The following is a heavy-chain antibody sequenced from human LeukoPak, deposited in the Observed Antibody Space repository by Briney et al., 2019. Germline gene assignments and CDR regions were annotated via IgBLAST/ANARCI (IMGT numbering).Heavy chain of an antibody. V-gene: IGHV3-23*01. CDR2: IFGSGGSA. Sequence: GGSLRLSCAASGFTFNSYAMYWVRQAPGKGLEWISGIFGSGGSAHYADSVKGRVTISRDNSKNTVFLQMNSLRAEDTAVYYCAKTTVGYSSGRYPGWPVDCWGQGTLVTVSS. CDR1: GFTFNSYA. D-gene: IGHD6-19*01. CDR3: AKTTVGYSSGRYPGWPVDC. J-gene: IGHJ4*02.